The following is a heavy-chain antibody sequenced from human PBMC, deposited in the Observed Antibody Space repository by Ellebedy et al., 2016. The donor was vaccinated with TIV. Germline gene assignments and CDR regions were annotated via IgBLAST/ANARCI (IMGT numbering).Heavy chain of an antibody. CDR1: GGSISSYY. D-gene: IGHD3-22*01. J-gene: IGHJ6*02. CDR3: ARALPRITVIVVACYCGMDV. CDR2: IYYSGST. Sequence: SETLSLXXTVSGGSISSYYWSWIRQPPGKGLEWIGYIYYSGSTNYNPSLKSRVTISVDTSKNQFSLKLTSVTAADTAVYYCARALPRITVIVVACYCGMDVWGQGTTVTVSS. V-gene: IGHV4-59*12.